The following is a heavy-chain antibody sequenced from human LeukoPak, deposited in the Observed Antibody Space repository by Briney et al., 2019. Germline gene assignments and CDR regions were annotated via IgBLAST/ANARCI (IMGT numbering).Heavy chain of an antibody. CDR2: ISGSGGST. J-gene: IGHJ4*02. CDR3: AKADISTSSGWYWNPPVYFDY. D-gene: IGHD6-19*01. Sequence: PGGSLRLSCAASGFTFSSYGMSWVRQAPGKGLECVSAISGSGGSTYYADSVKGRFTISRDNSKNTLYLQMNSLRAEDTAVYYCAKADISTSSGWYWNPPVYFDYWGRGTLVTVSS. V-gene: IGHV3-23*01. CDR1: GFTFSSYG.